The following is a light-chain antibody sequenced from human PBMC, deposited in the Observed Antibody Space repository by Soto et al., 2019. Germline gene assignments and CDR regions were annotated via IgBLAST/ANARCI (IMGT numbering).Light chain of an antibody. CDR2: DAS. CDR3: QKYNSAPRP. J-gene: IGKJ1*01. CDR1: QSISGY. Sequence: IQMTQSPSTLSASVGDRVTLTCRSSQSISGYLAWYTTKPGKAPKLLIYDASSLESGVPSRFSGSASGTECTLTISSLQPEEGATDYCQKYNSAPRPFGHGIKGDIK. V-gene: IGKV1-5*01.